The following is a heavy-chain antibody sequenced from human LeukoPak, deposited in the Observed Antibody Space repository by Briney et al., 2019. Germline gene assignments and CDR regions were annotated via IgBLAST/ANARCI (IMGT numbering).Heavy chain of an antibody. V-gene: IGHV3-23*01. D-gene: IGHD1-1*01. CDR3: ARQPNWHDLGRFDL. CDR2: ITGTGSTT. J-gene: IGHJ5*02. CDR1: GFSFSTYA. Sequence: GGSLRLSCSPSGFSFSTYAMSWVRQAPGKGLNGVSRITGTGSTTQYAESVKGRFTISRDNSRNTLYLQMNSLRVEDTAVYYCARQPNWHDLGRFDLSGQGTLVTVSS.